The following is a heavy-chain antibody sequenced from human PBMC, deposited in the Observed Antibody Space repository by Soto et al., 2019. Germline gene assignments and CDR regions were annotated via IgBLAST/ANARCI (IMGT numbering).Heavy chain of an antibody. D-gene: IGHD1-1*01. Sequence: QVQLVQSGAEVKKPGASVKVSCKASGYTFTSYGISWVRQAPGQGLEWMGWISAYNGNTNYAQKLQGRVTMTTDTSTSTAYMELRSLRSDDTAVYYCARVNFEEGITNSNDDGNWFDPWGQGTLVTVSS. J-gene: IGHJ5*02. CDR1: GYTFTSYG. CDR3: ARVNFEEGITNSNDDGNWFDP. V-gene: IGHV1-18*01. CDR2: ISAYNGNT.